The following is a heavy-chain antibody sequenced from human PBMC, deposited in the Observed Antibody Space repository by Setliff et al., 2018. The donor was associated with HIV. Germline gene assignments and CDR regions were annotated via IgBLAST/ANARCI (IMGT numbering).Heavy chain of an antibody. D-gene: IGHD6-25*01. J-gene: IGHJ5*02. CDR2: IYPGDSDT. Sequence: ESLKISCSTSGYKFTNYWIAWVRQMPGKGLQYMGIIYPGDSDTRYSPSFQGQVTISADMSVNTVFLQWTSLKTSDSAVYYCATRGLSGAGFDPWGQGTLVTVSS. CDR1: GYKFTNYW. CDR3: ATRGLSGAGFDP. V-gene: IGHV5-51*01.